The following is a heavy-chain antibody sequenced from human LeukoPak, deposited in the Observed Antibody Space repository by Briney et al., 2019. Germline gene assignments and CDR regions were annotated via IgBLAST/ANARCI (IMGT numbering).Heavy chain of an antibody. CDR3: ARGARRWLQFAGIYFDY. CDR2: INHSGST. CDR1: GGSFSGYY. V-gene: IGHV4-34*01. D-gene: IGHD5-24*01. Sequence: SETLSLTCAFYGGSFSGYYWSWIRQPPGKGLEWIGEINHSGSTNYNPSLKSRVTISVDTSKNQFSLKLSSVTAADTAVYYCARGARRWLQFAGIYFDYWGQGTLVTVSS. J-gene: IGHJ4*02.